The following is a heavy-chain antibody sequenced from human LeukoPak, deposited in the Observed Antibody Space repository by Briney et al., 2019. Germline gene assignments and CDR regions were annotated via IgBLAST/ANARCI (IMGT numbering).Heavy chain of an antibody. J-gene: IGHJ1*01. CDR1: GGSVSSGSYY. V-gene: IGHV4-61*01. D-gene: IGHD6-19*01. CDR3: ARFTGNGARIRSGWDLEYFQH. Sequence: PSETLSLTCTVSGGSVSSGSYYWSWIRQPPGKGLEWIGYIYYSGSTNYNPSLKSRVTISVDTSKNQFSLKLSSVTAADTAVYYCARFTGNGARIRSGWDLEYFQHWGQGTLVTVSS. CDR2: IYYSGST.